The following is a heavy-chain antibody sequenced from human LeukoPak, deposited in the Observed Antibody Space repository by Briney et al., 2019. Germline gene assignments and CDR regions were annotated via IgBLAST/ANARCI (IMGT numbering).Heavy chain of an antibody. J-gene: IGHJ6*04. D-gene: IGHD6-13*01. V-gene: IGHV4-59*01. CDR1: GGPHSSYY. Sequence: ADTVSLTCAVSGGPHSSYYRSWVPQPRGKGLEERGDNYYSGSTNYNPSLKSRIPISVDTSKNQFSLKLSSVPAADTAVYYCARERVRAAAGGGSVSYGMDVSGEGATVTVSS. CDR3: ARERVRAAAGGGSVSYGMDV. CDR2: NYYSGST.